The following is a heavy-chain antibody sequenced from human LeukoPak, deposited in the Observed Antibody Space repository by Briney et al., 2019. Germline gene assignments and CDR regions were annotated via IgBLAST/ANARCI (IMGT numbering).Heavy chain of an antibody. Sequence: ASVKVSCKASGYTFTSYDINWVRQATGQGLEWMGWMNPNSGNRGYAQKFQGRVTMTRNTSISTAYMELSSLRSEDTAVYYCARRYYCGSGSYFKPGYYYYMDVWGKGTTVTVSS. D-gene: IGHD3-10*01. CDR1: GYTFTSYD. J-gene: IGHJ6*03. CDR2: MNPNSGNR. CDR3: ARRYYCGSGSYFKPGYYYYMDV. V-gene: IGHV1-8*01.